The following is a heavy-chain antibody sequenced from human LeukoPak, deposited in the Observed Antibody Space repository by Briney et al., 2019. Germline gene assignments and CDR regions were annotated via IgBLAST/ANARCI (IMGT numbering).Heavy chain of an antibody. CDR2: INPNSGGT. D-gene: IGHD3-3*01. CDR3: ARVPPAPVPNYDFWSGHDY. V-gene: IGHV1-2*02. Sequence: GASVKVSCKASGYTFTGYYMHWVRQAPGQGLEWMGWINPNSGGTNYAQKFQGRVTMTRDTSISTAYMELSRLRSDDTAVYYCARVPPAPVPNYDFWSGHDYWAREPWSPSPQ. J-gene: IGHJ4*02. CDR1: GYTFTGYY.